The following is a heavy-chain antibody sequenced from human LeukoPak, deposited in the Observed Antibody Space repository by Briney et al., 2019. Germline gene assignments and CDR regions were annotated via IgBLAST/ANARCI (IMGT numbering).Heavy chain of an antibody. V-gene: IGHV3-15*01. CDR1: GISFKNTW. J-gene: IGHJ2*01. CDR2: IRSQVDGGTA. CDR3: ATVYWYFDL. Sequence: PGESLRLSCVASGISFKNTWMSWVRQAPGKGLEWVGLIRSQVDGGTADYAAAVKGRLSISRDDSKNTLHLQMRSLKTEDTAVYYCATVYWYFDLWGLGTLVSVSA.